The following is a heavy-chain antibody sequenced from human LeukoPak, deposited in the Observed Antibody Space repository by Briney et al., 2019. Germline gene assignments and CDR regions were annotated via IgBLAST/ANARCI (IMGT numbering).Heavy chain of an antibody. V-gene: IGHV4-59*08. J-gene: IGHJ3*02. CDR3: ARPGVGSGRYGAFDI. Sequence: SETLSLTCTVPGGSISSYYWSWIRQPPGKGLEWIGYIYYSGSTNYNPSLKSRVTISVDTSKNQFSLKLSSVTAADTAVYYCARPGVGSGRYGAFDIWGQGTMVTVSS. D-gene: IGHD5-18*01. CDR1: GGSISSYY. CDR2: IYYSGST.